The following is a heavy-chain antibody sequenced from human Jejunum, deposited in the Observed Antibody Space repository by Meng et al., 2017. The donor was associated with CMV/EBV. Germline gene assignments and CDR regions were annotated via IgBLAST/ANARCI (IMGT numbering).Heavy chain of an antibody. Sequence: SGFTFGDYAMNWIRQAPGKGLEWVGFIRSKAYGGTTEYAASVKGRFTISRDDSKSTAYLQMNSLKTEDTAVYYCSRGNWNDDFDYWGQGTLVTVSS. CDR2: IRSKAYGGTT. D-gene: IGHD1-1*01. J-gene: IGHJ4*02. V-gene: IGHV3-49*03. CDR1: GFTFGDYA. CDR3: SRGNWNDDFDY.